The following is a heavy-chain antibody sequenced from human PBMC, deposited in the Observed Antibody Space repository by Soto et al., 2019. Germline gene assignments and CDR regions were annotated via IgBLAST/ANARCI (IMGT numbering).Heavy chain of an antibody. CDR2: IYYSGST. D-gene: IGHD4-17*01. CDR1: GGSISSGGYY. J-gene: IGHJ3*02. V-gene: IGHV4-31*03. CDR3: ARELGDYGDTYHAFDI. Sequence: QVQLQESGPGLVKPSQTLSLTCTVSGGSISSGGYYWSWIRQHPGKGLEWIGYIYYSGSTYYNPSLKSRVTISVDTSKNQFSLKLSSVTAADTDVYYCARELGDYGDTYHAFDIWGQGTMVTVSS.